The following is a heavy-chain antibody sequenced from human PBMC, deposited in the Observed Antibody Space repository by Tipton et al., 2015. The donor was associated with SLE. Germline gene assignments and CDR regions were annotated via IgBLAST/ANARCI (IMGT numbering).Heavy chain of an antibody. J-gene: IGHJ3*01. D-gene: IGHD2-21*01. CDR1: GGSISSYY. CDR3: ARGGVAVIDAFDL. Sequence: TLSLTCTVSGGSISSYYWSWIRQPPGKGLEWIGYIYYSGSTNYNPSLKSRVTISVDTSKNQFSLKLSSVTAADTAVYYCARGGVAVIDAFDLWGQGTMVTVSS. CDR2: IYYSGST. V-gene: IGHV4-59*01.